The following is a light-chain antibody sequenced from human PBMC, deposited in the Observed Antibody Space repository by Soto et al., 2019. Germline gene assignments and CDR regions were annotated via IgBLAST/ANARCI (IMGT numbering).Light chain of an antibody. CDR3: TSYTSSNTLV. Sequence: QSALTQPASVSGSPGQSITISCTGASSDVGGYNYVSWYQQHPGKAPKLIIYAVTTRPSGVSDRFSGSKSGNTASLTISGLQAEDEADYYCTSYTSSNTLVFGGRTKLTVL. J-gene: IGLJ2*01. CDR2: AVT. V-gene: IGLV2-14*01. CDR1: SSDVGGYNY.